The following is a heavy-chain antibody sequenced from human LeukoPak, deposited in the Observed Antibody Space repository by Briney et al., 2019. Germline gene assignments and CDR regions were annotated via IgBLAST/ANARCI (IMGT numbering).Heavy chain of an antibody. CDR3: ARDLDGYNYSDEYFQH. CDR1: GYTFTSYG. Sequence: ASVKVSCKASGYTFTSYGISWVRQAPGQGLEWMGWIGAYNGNTNYAQKLQGRVTMTTDTSTSTAYMELRSLRSDDTAVYYCARDLDGYNYSDEYFQHWGQGTLVTVSS. D-gene: IGHD5-24*01. J-gene: IGHJ1*01. V-gene: IGHV1-18*01. CDR2: IGAYNGNT.